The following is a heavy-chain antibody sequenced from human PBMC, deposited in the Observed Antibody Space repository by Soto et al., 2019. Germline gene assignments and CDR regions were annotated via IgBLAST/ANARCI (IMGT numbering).Heavy chain of an antibody. J-gene: IGHJ5*02. D-gene: IGHD3-10*01. V-gene: IGHV3-21*01. Sequence: EVQLVESGGGLVKPGGSLRLSCAASGFTFSSYSMNWVRQAPGKGLEWVSSISSSSSYIYYADSVKGRFTISRDNATDSLYLQMNSLRAEDTAVYYCAGERSGWFDPWGQGTLVTVSS. CDR3: AGERSGWFDP. CDR1: GFTFSSYS. CDR2: ISSSSSYI.